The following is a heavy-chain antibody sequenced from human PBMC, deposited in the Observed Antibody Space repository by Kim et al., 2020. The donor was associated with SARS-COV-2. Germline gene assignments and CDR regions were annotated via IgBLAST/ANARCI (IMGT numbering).Heavy chain of an antibody. CDR2: IYYSGST. D-gene: IGHD5-12*01. J-gene: IGHJ4*02. V-gene: IGHV4-59*01. CDR1: GGSISSYY. CDR3: ARANSGYDFFDY. Sequence: SETLSLTCTVSGGSISSYYWSWIRQPPGKGLEWIGYIYYSGSTNYNPSLKSRVTISVDTSKNQFSLKLSSVTAADTAVYYCARANSGYDFFDYWGQGTLVTVSS.